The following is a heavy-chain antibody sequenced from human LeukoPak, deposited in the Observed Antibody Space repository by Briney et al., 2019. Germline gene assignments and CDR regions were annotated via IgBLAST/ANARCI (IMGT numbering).Heavy chain of an antibody. CDR3: ARGRKIWHIVGATTADY. Sequence: ASVKVSCKASGYTFTSYGISWVRQAPGQGLEWMGWISAYNGNTNYAQKLQGRVTMTTDTSTSTAYMEPRSLRSDDTAVYYCARGRKIWHIVGATTADYWGQGTLVTVSS. J-gene: IGHJ4*02. CDR2: ISAYNGNT. V-gene: IGHV1-18*01. D-gene: IGHD1-26*01. CDR1: GYTFTSYG.